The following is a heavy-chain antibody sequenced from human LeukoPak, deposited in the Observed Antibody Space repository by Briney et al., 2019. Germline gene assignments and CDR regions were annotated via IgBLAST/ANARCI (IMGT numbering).Heavy chain of an antibody. V-gene: IGHV1-2*02. CDR1: GYTFTGYY. CDR3: ARGGVCSSTSCYHY. Sequence: ASVKVSCKASGYTFTGYYMHWVRQAPGQGLEWVGWINPNSGGTNYAQKFQGRVTMTRDTSISTAYMELSRLRSDDTAVYYCARGGVCSSTSCYHYWGQGTLVTVSS. CDR2: INPNSGGT. D-gene: IGHD2-2*01. J-gene: IGHJ4*02.